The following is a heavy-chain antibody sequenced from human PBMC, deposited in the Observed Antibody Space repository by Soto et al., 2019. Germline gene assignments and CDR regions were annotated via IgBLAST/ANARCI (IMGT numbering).Heavy chain of an antibody. CDR1: GYSFTSYW. V-gene: IGHV5-51*01. CDR2: IYPGDSDT. J-gene: IGHJ6*02. D-gene: IGHD5-12*01. Sequence: PGESLKISCKGSGYSFTSYWIGWVRQMPGKGLEWMGIIYPGDSDTRYSPSFQGQVTISADKSISTAYLQWSSLKASDTAMYYCASGYSGYDSDYYYYGMDVWGQGTTVTV. CDR3: ASGYSGYDSDYYYYGMDV.